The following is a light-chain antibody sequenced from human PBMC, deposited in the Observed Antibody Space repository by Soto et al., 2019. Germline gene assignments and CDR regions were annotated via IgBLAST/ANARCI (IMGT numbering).Light chain of an antibody. CDR1: QRISGW. CDR2: KPS. CDR3: QQYNSYS. V-gene: IGKV1-5*03. Sequence: DIQMTQSPSILSASVGDRVTITCRANQRISGWLAWYQQKPGKAPKLLIYKPSSLESGVPSRFSGSGSGTEFTLTISSLQPDDFATYYCQQYNSYSFGQGTKLEIK. J-gene: IGKJ2*01.